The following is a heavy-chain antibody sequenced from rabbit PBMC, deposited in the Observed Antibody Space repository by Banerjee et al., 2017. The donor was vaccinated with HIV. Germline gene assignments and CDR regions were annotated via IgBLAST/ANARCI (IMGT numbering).Heavy chain of an antibody. Sequence: QEQLKEPGGALVTPGGTLKLTCKASGFSFSSGYDMCWVRQAPGKGLEWIACIYPDYGTTDYASWVNGRFTISLDNAQNTVFLQMTSLTAADTATYFCVRDTYDDYGDYTRLDLWGPGTLVTVS. V-gene: IGHV1S43*01. CDR3: VRDTYDDYGDYTRLDL. CDR2: IYPDYGTT. CDR1: GFSFSSGYD. D-gene: IGHD2-1*01. J-gene: IGHJ3*01.